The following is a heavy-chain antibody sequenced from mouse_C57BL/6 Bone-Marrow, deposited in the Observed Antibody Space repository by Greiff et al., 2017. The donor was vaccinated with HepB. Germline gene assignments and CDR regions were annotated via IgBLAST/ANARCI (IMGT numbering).Heavy chain of an antibody. D-gene: IGHD1-1*01. CDR2: INPNNGGT. J-gene: IGHJ4*01. Sequence: VQLQQSGPELVKPGASVKISCKASGYTFTDYYMNWVKQSHGKSLEWIGDINPNNGGTSYNQKFKGKATLTVDKSSSTAYMELRSLTSEDSAVYYCARPHYYGSSYAMDYWGQGTSVTVSS. CDR3: ARPHYYGSSYAMDY. CDR1: GYTFTDYY. V-gene: IGHV1-26*01.